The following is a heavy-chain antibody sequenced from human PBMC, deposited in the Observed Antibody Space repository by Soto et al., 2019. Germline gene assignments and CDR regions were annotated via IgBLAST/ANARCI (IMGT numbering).Heavy chain of an antibody. CDR3: ARDLYSSGWQRELDY. J-gene: IGHJ4*02. Sequence: GGSLRLSCAASGFTFSSYWMHWVRQAPGKGLVWVSRINSDGSSTSYADSVKGRFTISRDNAKSTLYLQMNSLRAEDTAVYYCARDLYSSGWQRELDYWGQGTLVTVSS. V-gene: IGHV3-74*01. CDR1: GFTFSSYW. CDR2: INSDGSST. D-gene: IGHD6-19*01.